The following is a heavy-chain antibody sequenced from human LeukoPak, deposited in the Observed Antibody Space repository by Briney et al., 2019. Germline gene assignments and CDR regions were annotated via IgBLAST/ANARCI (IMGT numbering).Heavy chain of an antibody. CDR1: GYTFSGYY. Sequence: ASVKVSCKASGYTFSGYYKHWVRQAPGQGLEWVGWINPNSGGTNYAQEFQGRVTMTRDTSITTAYMELSRLLSGDTAVYYCARGKTMVYCGGDCYRFDNWGQGTLVTVSS. V-gene: IGHV1-2*02. CDR3: ARGKTMVYCGGDCYRFDN. J-gene: IGHJ4*02. CDR2: INPNSGGT. D-gene: IGHD2-21*02.